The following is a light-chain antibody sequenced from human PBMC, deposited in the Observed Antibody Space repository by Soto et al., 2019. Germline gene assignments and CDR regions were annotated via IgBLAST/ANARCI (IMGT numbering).Light chain of an antibody. V-gene: IGKV3-15*01. CDR2: GAS. Sequence: EIVLTQSPATLSLSPGERGTLSFRASESVTDYLAWYQQKPGQAPRLLIYGASTRATGIPARFSGSGSGTDFTLTISSLQSEDFAVYYCQQYNNWPITFGQGTRLEI. CDR1: ESVTDY. CDR3: QQYNNWPIT. J-gene: IGKJ5*01.